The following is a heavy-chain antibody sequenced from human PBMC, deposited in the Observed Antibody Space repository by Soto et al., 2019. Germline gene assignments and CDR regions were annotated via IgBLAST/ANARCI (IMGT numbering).Heavy chain of an antibody. CDR3: AKAYSNSWPNDWFDP. D-gene: IGHD6-13*01. J-gene: IGHJ5*02. V-gene: IGHV3-30*18. CDR1: GFTFSSYG. CDR2: ISYDGSNK. Sequence: GGSLRLSCAASGFTFSSYGMHWVRQAPGKGLERVAIISYDGSNKYYADSVKGRFTISRDNSKNTLYLQMNILRAEDTAVYYCAKAYSNSWPNDWFDPWGQGT.